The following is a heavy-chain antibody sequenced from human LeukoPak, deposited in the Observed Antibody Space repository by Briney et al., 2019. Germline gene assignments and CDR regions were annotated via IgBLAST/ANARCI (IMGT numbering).Heavy chain of an antibody. V-gene: IGHV3-21*01. Sequence: GGSLRLSCAASGFTFSSYSINWVRQAPGKGLEWVSSISGSSSYIYYADSVKGRFTISRDNAKNSLYLQMNSLRAEDTAVYYCARLEGYCSGGSCYYYYSMDVWGKGTTVTVSS. CDR2: ISGSSSYI. J-gene: IGHJ6*04. D-gene: IGHD2-15*01. CDR1: GFTFSSYS. CDR3: ARLEGYCSGGSCYYYYSMDV.